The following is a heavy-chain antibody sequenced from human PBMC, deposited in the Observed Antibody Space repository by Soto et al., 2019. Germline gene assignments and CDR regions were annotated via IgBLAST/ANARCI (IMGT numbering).Heavy chain of an antibody. CDR1: GGSITSYY. D-gene: IGHD1-26*01. V-gene: IGHV4-59*01. J-gene: IGHJ3*02. CDR2: IFYSGST. Sequence: SETLSLTCTVSGGSITSYYWTWIRQPPGKGLEWIAYIFYSGSTKYNPSLTSRVTLSVDTSKNQVSLKLTSVNAADTAVYYCARVGGAPLGAFDIWGQGTVVTVSS. CDR3: ARVGGAPLGAFDI.